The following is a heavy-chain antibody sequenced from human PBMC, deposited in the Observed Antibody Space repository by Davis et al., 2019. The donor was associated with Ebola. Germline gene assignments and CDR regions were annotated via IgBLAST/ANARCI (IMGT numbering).Heavy chain of an antibody. J-gene: IGHJ4*02. D-gene: IGHD3-10*01. V-gene: IGHV3-53*01. CDR1: GFTVSSNY. CDR2: IYSVGTT. CDR3: ARVATDSGSWHYDH. Sequence: GESLKISCAVSGFTVSSNYMSWVRQAPSKGLEWVSVIYSVGTTYYADSVRGRFTISRDNSKNTLYLQVNSLRGEDTAVYYCARVATDSGSWHYDHWGQGTLVTVSS.